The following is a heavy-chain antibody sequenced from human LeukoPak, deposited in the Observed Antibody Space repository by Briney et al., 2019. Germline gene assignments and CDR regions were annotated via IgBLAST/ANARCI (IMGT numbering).Heavy chain of an antibody. CDR1: GFPFSSYS. Sequence: GGSLRLSCAASGFPFSSYSMHWVRQAPGKGLEWVSYISSTSTTIYYADSVKGRFTISRDNSKNTLYLQMNSLRAEDTAVYYCAKDRREQQLVLGFDYWGQGTLVTVSS. CDR2: ISSTSTTI. J-gene: IGHJ4*02. D-gene: IGHD6-13*01. V-gene: IGHV3-48*01. CDR3: AKDRREQQLVLGFDY.